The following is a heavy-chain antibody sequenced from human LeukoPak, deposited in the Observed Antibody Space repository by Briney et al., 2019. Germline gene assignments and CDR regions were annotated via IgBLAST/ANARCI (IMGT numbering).Heavy chain of an antibody. CDR2: IYTSGST. CDR3: ARGPAFVDESGDYYPYLQY. CDR1: GGSIRNYY. D-gene: IGHD3-22*01. V-gene: IGHV4-4*07. J-gene: IGHJ4*02. Sequence: PSETLSLTCSVSGGSIRNYYWSWIRQPAGKGLEWVGRIYTSGSTNYNPSLNSRVSMSVDTSKKELSIILRSVTAADTAVYFCARGPAFVDESGDYYPYLQYWGQGILVTVSS.